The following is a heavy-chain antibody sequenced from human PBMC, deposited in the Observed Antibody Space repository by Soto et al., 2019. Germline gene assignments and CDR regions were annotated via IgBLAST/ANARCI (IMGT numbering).Heavy chain of an antibody. CDR1: GFTFSSYA. J-gene: IGHJ3*02. V-gene: IGHV3-23*01. CDR3: ATGGYCSSTSCYRGPDAFDI. CDR2: ISGSGGST. D-gene: IGHD2-2*01. Sequence: GGPLSLPCAASGFTFSSYAMSWVRQAPGKGLEWVSAISGSGGSTYYADSVKGRFTISRDNSKNTLYLQMNSLRAEDTAVYYCATGGYCSSTSCYRGPDAFDIWGQGTMVTVSS.